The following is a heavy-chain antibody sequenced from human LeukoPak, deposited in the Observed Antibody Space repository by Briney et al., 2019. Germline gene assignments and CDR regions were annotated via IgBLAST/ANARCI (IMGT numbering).Heavy chain of an antibody. D-gene: IGHD3-10*01. CDR3: AKDPYYGSGRDFDY. Sequence: GGSLRLSCAASGFTFSSYAMSWVRQAPGEGLEWVSVIRGGGGSTYYADSVKGRFTISRDNSKNTLYLQMNSLRAEATAVYYCAKDPYYGSGRDFDYWGQGTLVTVSS. J-gene: IGHJ4*02. CDR2: IRGGGGST. V-gene: IGHV3-23*01. CDR1: GFTFSSYA.